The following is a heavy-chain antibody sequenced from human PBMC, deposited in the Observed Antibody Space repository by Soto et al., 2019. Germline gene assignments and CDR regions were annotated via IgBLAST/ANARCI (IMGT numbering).Heavy chain of an antibody. Sequence: QLQLQESGSGLVKPSQTLSLTCAVSGGSISSGGYSWSWIRQPPGKGLEWIGYISHSGSTYYNPSLTSRVTISVDRSKNQFSLKLSSLTAADTAMYYCASGSHVPHYWGQGTLVTVSS. CDR3: ASGSHVPHY. J-gene: IGHJ4*02. D-gene: IGHD6-6*01. CDR2: ISHSGST. V-gene: IGHV4-30-2*01. CDR1: GGSISSGGYS.